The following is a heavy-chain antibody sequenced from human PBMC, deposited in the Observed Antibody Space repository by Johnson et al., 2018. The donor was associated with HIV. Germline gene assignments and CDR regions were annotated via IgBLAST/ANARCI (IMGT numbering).Heavy chain of an antibody. Sequence: QVQLVESGGGVVQPGRSLRLSCAASGITFSSYAMHWVRQAPGKGLEWVSVIFSVGDVYYADSVKGRFTISRDNSKNTLYLQMNSLRAEDTAVYYCAKGRLVGATTYDAFDIWGQGTMVTVSS. CDR3: AKGRLVGATTYDAFDI. D-gene: IGHD1-26*01. CDR2: IFSVGDV. J-gene: IGHJ3*02. CDR1: GITFSSYA. V-gene: IGHV3-NL1*01.